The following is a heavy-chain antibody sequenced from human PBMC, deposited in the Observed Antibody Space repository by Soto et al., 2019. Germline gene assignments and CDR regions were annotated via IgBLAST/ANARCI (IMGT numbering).Heavy chain of an antibody. CDR2: ISSSSSYI. V-gene: IGHV3-21*01. CDR3: ARDRGVQPPGGMDV. Sequence: GGSLRLSCAASRFTFSSYSMNWVRQAPGKGLEWVSSISSSSSYIYYADSVKGRFTISRDNAKNSLYLQMNSLRAEDTAVYYCARDRGVQPPGGMDVWGQGTTVTVSS. D-gene: IGHD6-13*01. CDR1: RFTFSSYS. J-gene: IGHJ6*02.